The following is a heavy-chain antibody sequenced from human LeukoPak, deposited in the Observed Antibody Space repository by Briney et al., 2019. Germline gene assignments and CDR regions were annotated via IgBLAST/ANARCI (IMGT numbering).Heavy chain of an antibody. CDR2: IIPIFGTA. D-gene: IGHD2-2*01. CDR1: GGTFSGYA. CDR3: AREAQEGYCSSTSCPFGP. V-gene: IGHV1-69*13. J-gene: IGHJ5*02. Sequence: SVKVSCKASGGTFSGYAISWVRQAPGQGLEWMGGIIPIFGTANYAQKFQGRVTITADESTSTAYMELSSLRSEDTAVYYCAREAQEGYCSSTSCPFGPWGQGTLVTVSS.